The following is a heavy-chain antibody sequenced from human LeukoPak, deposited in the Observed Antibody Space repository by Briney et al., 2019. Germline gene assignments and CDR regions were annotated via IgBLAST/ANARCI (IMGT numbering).Heavy chain of an antibody. Sequence: GGSLRLSCAASGFTFSSYGMHWVRQAPGKGLDWVAVIWYDGSKKYYADSLKGRFTISRDNVKNTLYLQMNSLRVEDTAVYYCARDPTTYYDSGCYYLNTIDYWGQGTLVTVSS. CDR2: IWYDGSKK. V-gene: IGHV3-33*01. D-gene: IGHD3-22*01. CDR3: ARDPTTYYDSGCYYLNTIDY. CDR1: GFTFSSYG. J-gene: IGHJ4*02.